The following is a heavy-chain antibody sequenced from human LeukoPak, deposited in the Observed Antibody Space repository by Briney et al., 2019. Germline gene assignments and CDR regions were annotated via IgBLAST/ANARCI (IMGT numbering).Heavy chain of an antibody. CDR2: IYYSGST. V-gene: IGHV4-39*01. D-gene: IGHD6-13*01. CDR1: GGSIGSSSYY. J-gene: IGHJ5*02. Sequence: SETLSLTCTVSGGSIGSSSYYWGWIRQPPGKGLEWIGSIYYSGSTYYNPSLKSRVTISVDTSKNQLSLKLSSVTAADTAVYYCARRGSSSWYGWFDPWGQGTLVTVSS. CDR3: ARRGSSSWYGWFDP.